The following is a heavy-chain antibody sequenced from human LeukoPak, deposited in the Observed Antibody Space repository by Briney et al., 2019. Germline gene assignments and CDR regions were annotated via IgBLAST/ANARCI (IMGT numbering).Heavy chain of an antibody. CDR2: ISGSGGST. J-gene: IGHJ4*02. D-gene: IGHD6-13*01. V-gene: IGHV3-23*01. CDR3: ANGETYRSSWYDY. CDR1: GFTFSSYA. Sequence: PGGSLRLSCAASGFTFSSYAMSWVRQAPGKGLEWVSAISGSGGSTYYADSVKGRFTISRDNSKNTLYLQMNSLRAEDTAVYYCANGETYRSSWYDYWGQGTLVTVSS.